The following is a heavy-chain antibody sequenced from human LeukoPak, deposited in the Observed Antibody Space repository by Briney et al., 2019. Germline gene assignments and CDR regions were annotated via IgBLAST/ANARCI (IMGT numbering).Heavy chain of an antibody. Sequence: ASVKVSCKASGYTFTSYGISWVRQAPGQGREWMGWISAYNGNKNYAQNLQGRVTMTTDTSTSTAYMELTSLRSDDTAVYYCARGEPTRRRDGYNWDYWGQGTLVTVSS. V-gene: IGHV1-18*01. D-gene: IGHD5-24*01. CDR3: ARGEPTRRRDGYNWDY. CDR2: ISAYNGNK. J-gene: IGHJ4*02. CDR1: GYTFTSYG.